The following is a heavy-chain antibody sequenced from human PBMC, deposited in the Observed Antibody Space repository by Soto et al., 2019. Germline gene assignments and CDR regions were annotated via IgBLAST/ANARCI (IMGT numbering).Heavy chain of an antibody. CDR3: ARGRTYYYDSSGPGPFDI. CDR2: ISSSGSTI. J-gene: IGHJ3*02. V-gene: IGHV3-11*01. D-gene: IGHD3-22*01. Sequence: PGGSLRLSCAASGFTFSDYYMSWIRQAPGKGLEWVSYISSSGSTIYYADSVKGRFTISRDNAKNSLYLQMNSLRAEDTAVYYCARGRTYYYDSSGPGPFDIWRQGTMVTV. CDR1: GFTFSDYY.